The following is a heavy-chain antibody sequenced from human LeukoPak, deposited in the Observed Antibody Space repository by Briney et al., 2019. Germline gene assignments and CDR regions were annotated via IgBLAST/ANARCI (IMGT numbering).Heavy chain of an antibody. CDR3: ARYGFGELLLGAFDI. D-gene: IGHD3-10*01. Sequence: PSQTLSLTCTVSGGSISSGTYYWSWIRQPPGRGLEWIGYIYYSGSTYYNPSLKSRVTISVDTSKNQFSLKLSSVTAADTAVYYCARYGFGELLLGAFDIWGQGTMVTVSS. CDR2: IYYSGST. J-gene: IGHJ3*02. CDR1: GGSISSGTYY. V-gene: IGHV4-30-4*08.